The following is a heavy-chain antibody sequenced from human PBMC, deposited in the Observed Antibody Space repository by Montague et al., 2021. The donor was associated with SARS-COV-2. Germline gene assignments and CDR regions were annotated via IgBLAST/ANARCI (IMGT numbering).Heavy chain of an antibody. CDR1: GFTFSSYA. D-gene: IGHD2-2*01. V-gene: IGHV3-30*04. J-gene: IGHJ6*02. CDR3: ARAASQLPASWDRAYYYYGMDV. CDR2: ISYDGSNK. Sequence: SLRLSCAASGFTFSSYAMHWVRQAPGKGLEWVAVISYDGSNKYYADSVKGRFTISRDNSKNTLYLQMDSLRVEDTAVYYCARAASQLPASWDRAYYYYGMDVWGQGTTVTVSS.